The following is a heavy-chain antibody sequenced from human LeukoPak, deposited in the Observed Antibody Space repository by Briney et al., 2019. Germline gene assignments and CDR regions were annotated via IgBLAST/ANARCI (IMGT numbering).Heavy chain of an antibody. J-gene: IGHJ4*02. Sequence: SETLSLTCAVYGGSFSGYYWSWIRQPPGKGLEWIGEINHSGSTNYNPSLKSRVTISVDTSKNQLSLKLSSVTAADTAVYYCARGSPITMVRGVMRYFVYWGQGTLVTVSS. CDR2: INHSGST. D-gene: IGHD3-10*01. CDR1: GGSFSGYY. CDR3: ARGSPITMVRGVMRYFVY. V-gene: IGHV4-34*01.